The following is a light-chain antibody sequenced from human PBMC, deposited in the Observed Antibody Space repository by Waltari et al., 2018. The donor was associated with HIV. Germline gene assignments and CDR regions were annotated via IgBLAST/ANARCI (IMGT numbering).Light chain of an antibody. CDR1: QCINNW. V-gene: IGKV1-5*03. J-gene: IGKJ3*01. CDR3: QQYHSYSS. CDR2: KAS. Sequence: DIQITQSPSTRSASVGDRVTISCRPSQCINNWLAWYQQKPGKAPKLLIYKASTLESGVPSRFSGGGSGTDFTLTISSLQPDDFATYFCQQYHSYSSFGPGTIVDMK.